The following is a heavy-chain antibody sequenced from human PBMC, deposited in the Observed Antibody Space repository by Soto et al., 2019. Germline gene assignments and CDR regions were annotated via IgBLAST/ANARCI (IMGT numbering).Heavy chain of an antibody. V-gene: IGHV4-30-2*01. CDR1: GGSISSGGYS. Sequence: SETLSLTCAVYGGSISSGGYSWSWIRQPPGKGLEWIGYIYHSGSTYYNPSLKSRVTISVDRSKNQFSLKLSSVTAADTAVYYCARVRRWGSWNFDYWGQGTLVTVSS. J-gene: IGHJ4*02. CDR3: ARVRRWGSWNFDY. CDR2: IYHSGST. D-gene: IGHD7-27*01.